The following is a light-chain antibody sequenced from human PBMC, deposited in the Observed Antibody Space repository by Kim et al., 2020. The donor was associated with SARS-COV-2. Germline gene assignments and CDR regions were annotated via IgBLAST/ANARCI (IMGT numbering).Light chain of an antibody. J-gene: IGKJ1*01. CDR2: GAS. CDR3: QQYGTSPTWT. Sequence: ENVLTQSPGTLSLSPGERATLSCRASQRVSGSYLAWYQQKPGQAPRLLIYGASSRASGIPDRFSGGGSGTDFTLTITRLEPEDFAVYYCQQYGTSPTWTFGPGTRVEI. V-gene: IGKV3-20*01. CDR1: QRVSGSY.